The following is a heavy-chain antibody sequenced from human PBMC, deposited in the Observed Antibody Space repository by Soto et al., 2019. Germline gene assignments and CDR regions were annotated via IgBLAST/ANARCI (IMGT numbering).Heavy chain of an antibody. D-gene: IGHD6-13*01. Sequence: QLQLQESGPGLVKPSETLSLTCTVSGGSISSSSYYWGWIRQPPGKGRERIGSIYYSGSTYYNPSLKSRVTISVNTPKNQFSLKLSSVTAADTAVYNCARTVRSPSQRSGYGTINGMDVWGQGTTVTVSS. CDR2: IYYSGST. V-gene: IGHV4-39*01. CDR3: ARTVRSPSQRSGYGTINGMDV. J-gene: IGHJ6*02. CDR1: GGSISSSSYY.